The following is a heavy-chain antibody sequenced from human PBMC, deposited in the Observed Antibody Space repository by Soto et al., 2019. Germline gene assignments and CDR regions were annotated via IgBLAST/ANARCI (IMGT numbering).Heavy chain of an antibody. CDR2: IYHTGST. D-gene: IGHD5-18*01. J-gene: IGHJ3*02. Sequence: KPSETLSLTCAVSSGSISGNDWWSWVRQPPGKGLEWIGQIYHTGSTNYNPSLTSRVTISVDKSKNQFSLNLRSVTAADTAFYYCAKTRGYSYGYNAFDIWGQGTMVTVSS. CDR3: AKTRGYSYGYNAFDI. CDR1: SGSISGNDW. V-gene: IGHV4-4*02.